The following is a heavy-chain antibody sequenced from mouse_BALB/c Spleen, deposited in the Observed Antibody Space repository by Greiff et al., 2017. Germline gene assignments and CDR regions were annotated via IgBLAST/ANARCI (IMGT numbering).Heavy chain of an antibody. CDR2: IYYSGTI. CDR3: ARDDYGRSYAMDY. V-gene: IGHV3-5*02. D-gene: IGHD1-1*01. CDR1: GISITTGNYR. J-gene: IGHJ4*01. Sequence: EVKLVESGPGLVKPSQTVSLTCTVTGISITTGNYRWSWIRQFPGHKLEWIGYIYYSGTITYNPSLTSRTTITRDTSKNQFFLEMNSLTAEDTATYYCARDDYGRSYAMDYWGQGTSVTVSS.